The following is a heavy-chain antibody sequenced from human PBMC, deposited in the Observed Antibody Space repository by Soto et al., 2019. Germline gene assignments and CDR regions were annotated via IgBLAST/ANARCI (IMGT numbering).Heavy chain of an antibody. J-gene: IGHJ1*01. V-gene: IGHV1-24*01. CDR3: ATVTYYYDSSGYFSEYFQH. CDR2: FDPEDGET. Sequence: ASVKVSCKVSGYTLTELSMHWARQAPGKGLEWMGGFDPEDGETIYAQKFQGRVTMTEDTSTDTAYMELSSLRSEDTAVYYCATVTYYYDSSGYFSEYFQHWGQGTLVTVSS. CDR1: GYTLTELS. D-gene: IGHD3-22*01.